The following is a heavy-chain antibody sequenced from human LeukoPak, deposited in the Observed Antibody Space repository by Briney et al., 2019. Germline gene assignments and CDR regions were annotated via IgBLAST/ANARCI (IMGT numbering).Heavy chain of an antibody. J-gene: IGHJ4*02. Sequence: PGGSLRLSCAASGFTFSNYAMTWVRQAPGKGLEWVSAISGSGTSTYYADSVKGRFTISGDNSKNTLYLQMNSLRAEDTAVYYCARANSVTYSYYFDSWGQGTLVTVSS. D-gene: IGHD1-26*01. CDR1: GFTFSNYA. CDR3: ARANSVTYSYYFDS. V-gene: IGHV3-23*01. CDR2: ISGSGTST.